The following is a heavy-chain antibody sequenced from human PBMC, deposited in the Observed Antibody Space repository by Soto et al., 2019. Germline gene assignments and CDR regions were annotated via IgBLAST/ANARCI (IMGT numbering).Heavy chain of an antibody. CDR3: ARAELVGATDY. J-gene: IGHJ4*02. Sequence: TLSLTCTVSGCSISSGGSHWSWIRQHPGKGLEWIGYIYYSGSTYYNPSLKSRVTISVDTSKNQFSLKLSSVTAADTAVYYCARAELVGATDYWGQGTLVTVSS. CDR1: GCSISSGGSH. CDR2: IYYSGST. V-gene: IGHV4-31*03. D-gene: IGHD1-26*01.